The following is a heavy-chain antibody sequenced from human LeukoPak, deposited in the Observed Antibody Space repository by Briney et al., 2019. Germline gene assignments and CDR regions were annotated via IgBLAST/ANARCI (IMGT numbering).Heavy chain of an antibody. Sequence: AASVKVSCKASGYTFITYYMHWVRQAPGQGLEWMGIINPGGGSTTYAQKFQGRVTMTRDTSTRTVYMELSSLKSEDTAVYYCARVEGYDSSGYYYGYWGQGTLVAVSS. V-gene: IGHV1-46*01. CDR2: INPGGGST. CDR3: ARVEGYDSSGYYYGY. D-gene: IGHD3-22*01. CDR1: GYTFITYY. J-gene: IGHJ4*02.